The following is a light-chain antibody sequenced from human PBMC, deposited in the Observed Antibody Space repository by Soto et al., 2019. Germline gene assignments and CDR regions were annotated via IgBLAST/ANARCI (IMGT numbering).Light chain of an antibody. V-gene: IGKV3-20*01. J-gene: IGKJ1*01. CDR1: QSVSSSY. CDR2: GAS. Sequence: EIVLTQSPGTLSLSPGERATLSCRASQSVSSSYLAWDQQKPGQAPMLLIYGASSRATGIPDRFSGSGAGTVFPLTISRLEPEDFATYYCQQYNAYPWTFGQGTKVDVK. CDR3: QQYNAYPWT.